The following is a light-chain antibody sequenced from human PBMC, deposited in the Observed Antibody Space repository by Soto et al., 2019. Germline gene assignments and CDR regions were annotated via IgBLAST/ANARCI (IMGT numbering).Light chain of an antibody. J-gene: IGKJ3*01. V-gene: IGKV1-39*01. CDR1: QTINTY. CDR3: QQSYSFT. Sequence: DIQMTQSPSSLSASVGDRVTITCRASQTINTYLNWYQQKPGKAPKVLIHTASTLLSGVPSRFSGSGSGTYFALTITNLQPEDFATYYCQQSYSFTFGPGTKVDIK. CDR2: TAS.